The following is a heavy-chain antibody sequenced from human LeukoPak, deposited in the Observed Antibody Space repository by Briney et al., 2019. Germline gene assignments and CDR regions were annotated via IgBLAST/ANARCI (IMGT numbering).Heavy chain of an antibody. CDR3: ARSAHEYCSGGSCYGSIYYYYGMDV. CDR2: IYYSGST. J-gene: IGHJ6*02. Sequence: SETLSLTCTVSGGSISSYYWSWIRQPPGKGLEWIGYIYYSGSTNYNPSLKSRVTISVDTSKNQFSLKLSSVTAADTAVYYCARSAHEYCSGGSCYGSIYYYYGMDVWGQGTTVTVSS. D-gene: IGHD2-15*01. CDR1: GGSISSYY. V-gene: IGHV4-59*01.